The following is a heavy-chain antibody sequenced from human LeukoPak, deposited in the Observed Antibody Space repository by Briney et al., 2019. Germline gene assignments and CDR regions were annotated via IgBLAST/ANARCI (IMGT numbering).Heavy chain of an antibody. CDR3: ARDNVVVPAAFDY. CDR1: GYTFTGYY. Sequence: ASVKVSCKASGYTFTGYYMHWVRQAPGQGLEWMGWINPNSGGTNYAQKFQGRVTMTRDTSISTAYMELSRLRSDDTAVYYCARDNVVVPAAFDYWGQGTLVTVSS. CDR2: INPNSGGT. J-gene: IGHJ4*02. D-gene: IGHD2-2*01. V-gene: IGHV1-2*02.